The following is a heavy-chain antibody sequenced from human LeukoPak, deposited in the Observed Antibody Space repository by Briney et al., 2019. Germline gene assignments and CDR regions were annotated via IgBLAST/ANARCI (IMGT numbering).Heavy chain of an antibody. D-gene: IGHD6-13*01. V-gene: IGHV3-23*01. CDR2: ITGNGGGT. CDR1: GFTFNYYD. CDR3: AKGMRAAAGATD. J-gene: IGHJ4*02. Sequence: GGSLRLSCAASGFTFNYYDMTWVRQAPGEGLEWVSSITGNGGGTYYADSVKGRFTVSRDNSKNTLYLQMNSLRAEDTAVYYCAKGMRAAAGATDWGQGTLVTVSS.